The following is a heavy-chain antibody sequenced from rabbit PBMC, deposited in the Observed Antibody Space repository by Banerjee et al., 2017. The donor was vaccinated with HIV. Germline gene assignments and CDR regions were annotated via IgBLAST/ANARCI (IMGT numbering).Heavy chain of an antibody. Sequence: QEQLEESGGDLVKPEGSLTLTCTASGFSFSNKYVMCWVRQAPGKGLEWIACINGGSSGSSHYATWAKGRFTISKTSSTTVTLQMTSLTAADTATYFCARDRDGDAGYGSLALWGPGTLVTVS. CDR2: INGGSSGSS. CDR1: GFSFSNKYV. J-gene: IGHJ6*01. CDR3: ARDRDGDAGYGSLAL. D-gene: IGHD7-1*01. V-gene: IGHV1S45*01.